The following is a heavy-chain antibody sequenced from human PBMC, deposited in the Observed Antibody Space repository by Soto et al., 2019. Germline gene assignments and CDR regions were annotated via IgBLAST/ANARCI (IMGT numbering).Heavy chain of an antibody. CDR2: IYSGGST. CDR1: GFTVSSNY. Sequence: GGSLRLSCAASGFTVSSNYMSWVRQAPGKGLEWVSVIYSGGSTYYADSVKGRFTISRDNSKNTLYLQMNSLRAEDTAVYYCARDQQPNKVVPAAMTYYMDVWGKGTTVTVSS. V-gene: IGHV3-66*01. J-gene: IGHJ6*03. CDR3: ARDQQPNKVVPAAMTYYMDV. D-gene: IGHD2-2*01.